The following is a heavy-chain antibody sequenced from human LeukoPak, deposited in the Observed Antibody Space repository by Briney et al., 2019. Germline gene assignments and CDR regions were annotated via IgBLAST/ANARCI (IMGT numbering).Heavy chain of an antibody. CDR3: ANYGGYAFFD. V-gene: IGHV3-7*01. Sequence: PGGSLRLSCAASGFTFSDCWMSWARQAPGKGLEWVANIKPDGSERAYVDSLRGRFTISRDNAKNSLFLQMNSLRVEDTAVYYCANYGGYAFFDWGQGTLVTVSS. CDR1: GFTFSDCW. D-gene: IGHD4-23*01. J-gene: IGHJ4*02. CDR2: IKPDGSER.